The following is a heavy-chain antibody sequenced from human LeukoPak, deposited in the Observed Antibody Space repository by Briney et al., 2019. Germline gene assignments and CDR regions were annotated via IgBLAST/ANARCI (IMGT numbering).Heavy chain of an antibody. CDR1: GYTFTGYY. V-gene: IGHV1-2*02. Sequence: ASVNVSCKASGYTFTGYYMHWVRQAPGQGLEWMGCITLNSGATNYAQKFQGRVTMTRDTSISTAYLELSRLRSDDTAVYYCARANFPLDAFDIWGQGTMVTVSS. J-gene: IGHJ3*02. CDR2: ITLNSGAT. CDR3: ARANFPLDAFDI. D-gene: IGHD3-3*01.